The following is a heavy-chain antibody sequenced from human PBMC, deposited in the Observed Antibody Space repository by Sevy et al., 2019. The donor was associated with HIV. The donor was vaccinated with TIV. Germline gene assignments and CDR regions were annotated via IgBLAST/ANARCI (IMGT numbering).Heavy chain of an antibody. V-gene: IGHV3-7*04. CDR2: IKQDGSEQ. CDR1: GFTFSSYY. CDR3: AGGGGVY. Sequence: GSLRLSCAASGFTFSSYYMSWVRQAPGKGLGWVVNIKQDGSEQYYVDSVKGRFTISRDKAKNSLYLQMNSLRAEDTAVDYCAGGGGVYWGQGTLVTVSS. D-gene: IGHD2-15*01. J-gene: IGHJ4*02.